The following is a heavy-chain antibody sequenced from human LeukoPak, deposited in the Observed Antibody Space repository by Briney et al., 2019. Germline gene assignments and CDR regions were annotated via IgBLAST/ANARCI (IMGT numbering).Heavy chain of an antibody. V-gene: IGHV4-34*01. CDR1: GGSFSGYY. Sequence: PSETLSLTCAVYGGSFSGYYWSWIRQPPGKGLEWIGEINQSGSTNYNPSLKSRGTISVDTSKNQFSLKLSSVTAADTAVYYCARRPKNIVVVPAAILWFDPWGQGTLVTVSS. D-gene: IGHD2-2*02. CDR3: ARRPKNIVVVPAAILWFDP. CDR2: INQSGST. J-gene: IGHJ5*02.